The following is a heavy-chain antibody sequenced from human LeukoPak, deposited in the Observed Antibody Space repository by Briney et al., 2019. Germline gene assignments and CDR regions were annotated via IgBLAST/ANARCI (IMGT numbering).Heavy chain of an antibody. V-gene: IGHV3-23*01. CDR1: GFTFSSYA. Sequence: PGGSLRLSWAASGFTFSSYAMGGVRQAPGKGLEGVSSSGDNTRYADSVKGPFTISRDNSKNTLDLQMNGLRAEDTAVYYCAKSWRYYDSSNYYAFDIWGQGTMVTVSS. CDR3: AKSWRYYDSSNYYAFDI. J-gene: IGHJ3*02. D-gene: IGHD3-22*01. CDR2: SGDNT.